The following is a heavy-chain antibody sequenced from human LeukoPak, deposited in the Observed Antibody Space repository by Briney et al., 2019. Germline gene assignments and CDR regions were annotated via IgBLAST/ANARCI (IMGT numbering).Heavy chain of an antibody. CDR3: AMGDYGDFSDY. V-gene: IGHV4-59*02. D-gene: IGHD4-17*01. CDR1: GGSVSSYY. Sequence: PSETLSLTCTVSGGSVSSYYWSWIRQPPGKGLEWIGYIYYSGSTNYNPSLKSRVTISVDTSKNQFSLKLSSVTAADTAVYYCAMGDYGDFSDYWSQGTLVTVSS. CDR2: IYYSGST. J-gene: IGHJ4*02.